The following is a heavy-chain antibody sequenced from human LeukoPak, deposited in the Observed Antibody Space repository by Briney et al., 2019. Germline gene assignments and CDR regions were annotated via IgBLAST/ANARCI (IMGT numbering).Heavy chain of an antibody. V-gene: IGHV5-51*01. D-gene: IGHD3-3*01. CDR1: GYTFSSYW. Sequence: GESLKISCKGSGYTFSSYWIGWVRQMPGKGLEWMGIIYPGDSDTRYSPSLQGQVTISVDTSIGTAYLQWSSLKASDTAIYYCARQNDFRLNYWGQGTLVTVSS. J-gene: IGHJ4*02. CDR3: ARQNDFRLNY. CDR2: IYPGDSDT.